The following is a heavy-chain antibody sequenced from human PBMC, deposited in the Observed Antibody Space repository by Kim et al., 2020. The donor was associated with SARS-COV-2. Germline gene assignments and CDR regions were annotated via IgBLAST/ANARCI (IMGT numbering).Heavy chain of an antibody. Sequence: GESLKISCKGFGYTFTNYWIGWVRQMPGKGLEWMGIIYPGDSDARYSPYLQGQVTISADKSISTAYLQWSSLRASDTATYYCARHDRRSGYELSYYYGLDVWGQGTTVTVSS. V-gene: IGHV5-51*01. CDR1: GYTFTNYW. CDR2: IYPGDSDA. J-gene: IGHJ6*02. CDR3: ARHDRRSGYELSYYYGLDV. D-gene: IGHD5-12*01.